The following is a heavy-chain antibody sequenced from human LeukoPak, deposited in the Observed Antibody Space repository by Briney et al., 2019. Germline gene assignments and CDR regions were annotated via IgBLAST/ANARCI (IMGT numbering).Heavy chain of an antibody. J-gene: IGHJ5*02. CDR1: GASITSYY. V-gene: IGHV2-5*08. Sequence: TLSLTCTVSGASITSYYWSWIRQPPGKAPEWLALINWDDQKVYSPSLQSRLSITKDTSKNQVVLTMTNVDPVDTATYYCAHRRDSSGYQYRWWFAPWGQGTLVTVSS. CDR2: INWDDQK. CDR3: AHRRDSSGYQYRWWFAP. D-gene: IGHD3-22*01.